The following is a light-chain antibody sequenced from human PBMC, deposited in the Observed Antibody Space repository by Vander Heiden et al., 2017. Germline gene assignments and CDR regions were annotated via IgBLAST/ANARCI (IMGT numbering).Light chain of an antibody. V-gene: IGKV2-28*01. CDR1: QSLLHSNGYNY. CDR3: MQALQTPIT. Sequence: DIVMTQSPLSLRVTPGEPASISCRSSQSLLHSNGYNYLDWYLQTPGQSPQLLIYLGSNRASGVPDRFSGSGSGTDFTLKISRVEAEDVGVYYCMQALQTPITFGQGTRLEIK. CDR2: LGS. J-gene: IGKJ5*01.